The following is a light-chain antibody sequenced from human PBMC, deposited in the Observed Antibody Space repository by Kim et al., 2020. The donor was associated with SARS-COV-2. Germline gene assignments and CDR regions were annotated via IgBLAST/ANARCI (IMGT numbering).Light chain of an antibody. V-gene: IGKV3-15*01. CDR1: QSVTSN. Sequence: EIVMTQSPATLSVSPGERATLSCRASQSVTSNLAWYQQKPGQAPRLLIYGASTRATDIPARFSGSGYGTEFTLTISSLQSEDFAVYYCQQYNNWPRTFGQGTKVDIK. CDR2: GAS. CDR3: QQYNNWPRT. J-gene: IGKJ1*01.